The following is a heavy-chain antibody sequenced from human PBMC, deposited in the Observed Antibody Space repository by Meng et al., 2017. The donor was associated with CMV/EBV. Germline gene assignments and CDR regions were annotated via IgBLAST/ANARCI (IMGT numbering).Heavy chain of an antibody. D-gene: IGHD6-6*01. CDR1: GFTFSNAW. Sequence: GGSLRLSCAASGFTFSNAWMSWVRQAPGKGLEWVSYISSSSSTIYYADSVKGRFTISRDNAKNSLYLQMNSLRAEDTAVYYCARGLAARPWDYWGQGTLVAVSS. J-gene: IGHJ4*02. CDR3: ARGLAARPWDY. CDR2: ISSSSSTI. V-gene: IGHV3-48*04.